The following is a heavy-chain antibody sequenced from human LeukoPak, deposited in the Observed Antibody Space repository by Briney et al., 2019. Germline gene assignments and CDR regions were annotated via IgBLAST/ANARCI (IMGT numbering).Heavy chain of an antibody. V-gene: IGHV4-39*07. D-gene: IGHD1-26*01. Sequence: SETLSLTCTVSGGSISSSSYYWGWIRQPPGKGLEWIGSIYYSGSTYYNPSLKSRVTLSVDTSKNQFSLKLSSVTAADTAVYYCARSGRPLRYWGQGTLVTVSS. CDR3: ARSGRPLRY. J-gene: IGHJ4*02. CDR1: GGSISSSSYY. CDR2: IYYSGST.